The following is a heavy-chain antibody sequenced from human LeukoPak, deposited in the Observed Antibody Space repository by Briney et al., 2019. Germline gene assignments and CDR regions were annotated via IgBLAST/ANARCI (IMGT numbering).Heavy chain of an antibody. J-gene: IGHJ5*02. V-gene: IGHV4-61*01. Sequence: SETLSLTCTVSGGSVSSGSDFWSWIRQPPGKGLEWIGHIYYTGATNYNPSLSSRVTISVDTSKNQFSLKLSSVTAADTAVYYCARGCCYTFLTRGNWFDPWGQGTLVTVSS. CDR1: GGSVSSGSDF. CDR3: ARGCCYTFLTRGNWFDP. CDR2: IYYTGAT. D-gene: IGHD2-2*02.